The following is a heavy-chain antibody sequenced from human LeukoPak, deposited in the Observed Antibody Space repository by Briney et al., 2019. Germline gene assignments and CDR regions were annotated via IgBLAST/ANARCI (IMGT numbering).Heavy chain of an antibody. Sequence: GASVKVSCKASGYTFTSYYMHWVRQAPGQGLEWMGIINPSGGSTSYAQKFQGRVTMTRDTSTSTVYTELSSLRSEDTAVYYCARAAVGGDCYDYWGQGTLVTVSS. CDR2: INPSGGST. V-gene: IGHV1-46*01. J-gene: IGHJ4*02. CDR3: ARAAVGGDCYDY. D-gene: IGHD2-21*01. CDR1: GYTFTSYY.